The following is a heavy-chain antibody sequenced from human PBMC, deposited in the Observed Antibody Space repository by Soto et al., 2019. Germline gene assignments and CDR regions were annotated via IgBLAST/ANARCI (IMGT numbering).Heavy chain of an antibody. CDR1: GYTFTSYY. CDR3: ARDLINFWSGYTRYYFDY. Sequence: GASVKVSCKASGYTFTSYYMHWVRQAPGQGLEWMGIINPSGGSTSYAQKFQGRVTMTRDTSTSTVYMELSSLRSEDTAVYYCARDLINFWSGYTRYYFDYWGQGTLVTVSS. CDR2: INPSGGST. J-gene: IGHJ4*02. V-gene: IGHV1-46*03. D-gene: IGHD3-3*01.